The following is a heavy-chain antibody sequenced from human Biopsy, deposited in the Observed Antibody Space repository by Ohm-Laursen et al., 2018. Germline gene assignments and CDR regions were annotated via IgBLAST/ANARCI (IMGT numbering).Heavy chain of an antibody. J-gene: IGHJ6*02. CDR3: ARVAGGYAYYYGMDV. CDR1: GYSVTNDYY. CDR2: IYYYGIT. Sequence: SDTLSLTCAVSGYSVTNDYYWGWIRQPPGKGLEWIGNIYYYGITYYNPSLKSSVAMSVDTSTNQFSLRLTSVAASDTAVYYCARVAGGYAYYYGMDVWGQGTTVIVSS. V-gene: IGHV4-38-2*01. D-gene: IGHD5-12*01.